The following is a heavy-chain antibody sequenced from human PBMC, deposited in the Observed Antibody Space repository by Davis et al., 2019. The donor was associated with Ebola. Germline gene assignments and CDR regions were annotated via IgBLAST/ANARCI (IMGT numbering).Heavy chain of an antibody. CDR3: TRQGTTSWDS. V-gene: IGHV5-51*01. D-gene: IGHD2-2*01. CDR2: IFPDDSDA. J-gene: IGHJ4*02. Sequence: GESLKISCQGSGYGFTNYWIGWVRQMPGKGLEWMGFIFPDDSDATYSPSFQGQVTFSVDKSIRTAYLHWNSLKASDTATHYCTRQGTTSWDSWGQGTLVTVSS. CDR1: GYGFTNYW.